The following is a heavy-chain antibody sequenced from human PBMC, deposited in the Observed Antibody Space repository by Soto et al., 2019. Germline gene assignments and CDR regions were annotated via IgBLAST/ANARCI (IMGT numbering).Heavy chain of an antibody. D-gene: IGHD2-21*02. CDR1: GYTFSSYG. Sequence: QVQLVQSGDEVKKAGASVKVSCKAAGYTFSSYGIAWVRQAPGQGLEWMGWISLYNGNTKYAQKVQGRVTMTTDTSTSTAYMELRSLRPDDTAVYYCARDRAPTLHCSGDCPHDYWGQGTLVTVSS. J-gene: IGHJ4*02. CDR2: ISLYNGNT. CDR3: ARDRAPTLHCSGDCPHDY. V-gene: IGHV1-18*01.